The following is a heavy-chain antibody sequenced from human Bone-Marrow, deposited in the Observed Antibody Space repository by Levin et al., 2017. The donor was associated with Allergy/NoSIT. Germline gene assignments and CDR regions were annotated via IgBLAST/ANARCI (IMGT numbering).Heavy chain of an antibody. Sequence: GGSLRLSCAASGFTFRSYGMHWVRQAPGKGLDWVSVISYDGNEKYYGDSVKGRFTISRDNSKNTLYLQMNSLRAEDTAVYFCASSLMVRGVMKYYFEYWGQGTLVTVSS. D-gene: IGHD3-10*01. CDR2: ISYDGNEK. J-gene: IGHJ4*02. V-gene: IGHV3-30*03. CDR3: ASSLMVRGVMKYYFEY. CDR1: GFTFRSYG.